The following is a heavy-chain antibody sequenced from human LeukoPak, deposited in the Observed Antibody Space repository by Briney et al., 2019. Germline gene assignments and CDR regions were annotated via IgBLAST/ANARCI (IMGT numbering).Heavy chain of an antibody. D-gene: IGHD4-4*01. Sequence: PSQTLSLTCTVSGGSISGGEYYWNWIRQHPGKGLEWIGYIYYSRSTYYNPSLKSRVTISVDTSKNQFSLKLSSVTAVDTAVYYCARMMSTVTSDFDYWGQGTLVTVSS. CDR3: ARMMSTVTSDFDY. CDR2: IYYSRST. J-gene: IGHJ4*02. V-gene: IGHV4-31*03. CDR1: GGSISGGEYY.